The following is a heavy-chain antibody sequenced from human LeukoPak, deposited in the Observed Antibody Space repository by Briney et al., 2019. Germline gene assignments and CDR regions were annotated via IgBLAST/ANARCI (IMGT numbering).Heavy chain of an antibody. CDR3: ATGWGGFDY. Sequence: GGSLRLPCAASGFTFSDAWMSWVRQAPGKGLEWVGLIKSKTDGGTTDYAAPVRGRFTISRDDSKNMLYLQMNSLKTEDTAVYFCATGWGGFDYWGQGTLVTVSS. V-gene: IGHV3-15*01. CDR1: GFTFSDAW. J-gene: IGHJ4*02. D-gene: IGHD3-10*01. CDR2: IKSKTDGGTT.